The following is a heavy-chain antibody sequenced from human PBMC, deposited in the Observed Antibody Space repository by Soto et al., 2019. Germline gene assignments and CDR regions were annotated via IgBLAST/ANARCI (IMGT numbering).Heavy chain of an antibody. CDR2: IYYSGST. CDR1: GGSISSGGYY. D-gene: IGHD1-26*01. Sequence: QVQLQESGPGLVKPSQTLSLTCTVSGGSISSGGYYWSWIRQHPGKGLEWIGYIYYSGSTYYNPSLKSRVTLSVDTSKHQFSLKLSSVTAADTAVYYCARVALRGDWELGFDYWGQGTLVTVSS. J-gene: IGHJ4*02. CDR3: ARVALRGDWELGFDY. V-gene: IGHV4-31*03.